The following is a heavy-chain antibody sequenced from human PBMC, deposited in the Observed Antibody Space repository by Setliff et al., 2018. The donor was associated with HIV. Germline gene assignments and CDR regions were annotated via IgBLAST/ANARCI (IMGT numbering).Heavy chain of an antibody. V-gene: IGHV4-4*08. D-gene: IGHD1-26*01. J-gene: IGHJ6*03. Sequence: SETLSLTCSVSGGSINSYYWNWVRQPPGKGLEWIAYKHTSGSTNYYPSLKSRVIISVDTSKNQFSLRLSSVTAADTAIYYCARGVNSGTYWGYYYYMDVWGKGTTVTVSS. CDR1: GGSINSYY. CDR3: ARGVNSGTYWGYYYYMDV. CDR2: KHTSGST.